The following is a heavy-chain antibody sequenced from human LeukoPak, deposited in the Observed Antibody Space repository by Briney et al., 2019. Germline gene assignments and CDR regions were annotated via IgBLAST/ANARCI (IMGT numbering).Heavy chain of an antibody. J-gene: IGHJ3*02. Sequence: GASVKVSCKASGYTCTSYDINWVRQATGQGLEWMGWMNPNSGDTGYAQKFQGRVTMTRNTSISTAYMELSSLRSEDTAVYYCARVHAGWPAFDIWGQGTMVTVSS. V-gene: IGHV1-8*01. D-gene: IGHD5-24*01. CDR1: GYTCTSYD. CDR2: MNPNSGDT. CDR3: ARVHAGWPAFDI.